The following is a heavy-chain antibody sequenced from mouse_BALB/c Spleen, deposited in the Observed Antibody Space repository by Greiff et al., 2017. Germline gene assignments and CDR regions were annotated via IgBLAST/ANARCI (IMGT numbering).Heavy chain of an antibody. CDR3: VRGPLYQYYFDY. D-gene: IGHD2-1*01. CDR1: GYTFTDYA. J-gene: IGHJ2*01. V-gene: IGHV1-67*01. CDR2: ISIYYDNT. Sequence: VQLQQSGPELVRPGESVKISCKGSGYTFTDYAMHWVKQSHAKSLEWIGVISIYYDNTNYNQKFKGKATMTVDKSSSTAYMELARLTSEDSAIYYCVRGPLYQYYFDYWGQGTTLTVSS.